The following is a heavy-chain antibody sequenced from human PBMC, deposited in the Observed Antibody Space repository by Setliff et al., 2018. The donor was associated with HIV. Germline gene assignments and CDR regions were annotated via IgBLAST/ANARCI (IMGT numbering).Heavy chain of an antibody. D-gene: IGHD3-9*01. CDR1: GFSTTDGFY. CDR3: ARQPPLSVPQVGFDDY. CDR2: IKHSGSN. J-gene: IGHJ4*02. V-gene: IGHV4-38-2*01. Sequence: SETLSLTCDVSGFSTTDGFYWAWIRQSPGKGLEWIGSIKHSGSNYCTPSLKSLVSMSVHTSTNHFSLKLSSVTAADTAMYFCARQPPLSVPQVGFDDYCGQGKLFTVSS.